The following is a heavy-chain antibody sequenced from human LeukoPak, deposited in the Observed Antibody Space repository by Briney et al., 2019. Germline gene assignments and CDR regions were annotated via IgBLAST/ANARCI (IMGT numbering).Heavy chain of an antibody. D-gene: IGHD3-10*01. CDR2: IKSKTDAGTT. V-gene: IGHV3-15*01. CDR3: STDLGIAMIRGVIVY. Sequence: GGSLRLTCAASGFTFSNAWMTWVRQAPGKGLEWVGRIKSKTDAGTTDYAAPVKGRFTISRDDSKNTLYLQMNSLKTEDTAVYYCSTDLGIAMIRGVIVYWGQGTLVNVSS. J-gene: IGHJ4*02. CDR1: GFTFSNAW.